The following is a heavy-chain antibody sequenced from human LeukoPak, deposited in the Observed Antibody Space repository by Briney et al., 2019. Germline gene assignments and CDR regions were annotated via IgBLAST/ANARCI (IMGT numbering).Heavy chain of an antibody. V-gene: IGHV1-69*01. J-gene: IGHJ6*04. CDR3: ARDQGDPLGSGWRDYYYYGMDV. Sequence: SVKVSCKASEGTFSSYAISWVRQAPGQGLEWMGGIIPIFGTANYAQKFQGRVTITADESTSTAYMELSSLRSEDTAVYYCARDQGDPLGSGWRDYYYYGMDVWGKGTTVTVSS. D-gene: IGHD6-19*01. CDR2: IIPIFGTA. CDR1: EGTFSSYA.